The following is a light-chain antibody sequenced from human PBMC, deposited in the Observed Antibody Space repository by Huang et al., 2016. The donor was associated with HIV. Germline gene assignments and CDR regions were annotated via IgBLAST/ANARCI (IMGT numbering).Light chain of an antibody. Sequence: DIQMTQSPPSLSASQGVRVTLTCRASQDIGNFLAWFQQKPGGDPKRLIFSASTLHLGVPSRFTGRGSGTEFTLTITNLQPEDVATYYCQRYDTAPRAFGPGTKVDI. CDR1: QDIGNF. V-gene: IGKV1-27*01. CDR2: SAS. J-gene: IGKJ1*01. CDR3: QRYDTAPRA.